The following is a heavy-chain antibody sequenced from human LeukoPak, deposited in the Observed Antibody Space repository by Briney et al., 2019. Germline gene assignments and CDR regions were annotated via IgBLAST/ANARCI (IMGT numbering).Heavy chain of an antibody. V-gene: IGHV3-30*04. Sequence: GRSLRLSCAASGFTFSSYAMHWVRQAPGKGLEWVAVISYDESNKYYADSVKGRFTISRDNSKNTLYLQMNSLRAEDTAVYYCARDHGSGSYFDYWGQGTLVTVSS. D-gene: IGHD3-10*01. CDR1: GFTFSSYA. CDR2: ISYDESNK. CDR3: ARDHGSGSYFDY. J-gene: IGHJ4*02.